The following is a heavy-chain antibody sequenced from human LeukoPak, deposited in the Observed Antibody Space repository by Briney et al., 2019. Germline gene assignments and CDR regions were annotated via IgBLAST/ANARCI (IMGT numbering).Heavy chain of an antibody. D-gene: IGHD1-26*01. J-gene: IGHJ4*02. CDR1: GGSFSGYY. CDR3: AREAYSGSSYVTY. CDR2: INHSGGT. V-gene: IGHV4-34*01. Sequence: SETLSLTCAVYGGSFSGYYWSWIRQPPGKGREWIGEINHSGGTNCNPSLKSQVTISVDTSKNQFSLKLTSVTAADMAVYYCAREAYSGSSYVTYWGQGTLVTVSS.